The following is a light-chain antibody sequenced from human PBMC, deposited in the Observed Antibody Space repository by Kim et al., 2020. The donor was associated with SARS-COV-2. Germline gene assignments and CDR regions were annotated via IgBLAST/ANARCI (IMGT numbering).Light chain of an antibody. J-gene: IGKJ4*01. CDR2: DAS. V-gene: IGKV3-15*01. CDR1: QSVTSN. CDR3: QQYKSWPLT. Sequence: SLAPGERATLSCRASQSVTSNVAWYQQKPGQAPRLLIYDASTRATGIPARFSGTGSGTEFSLTISSLQSEDCAVYYCQQYKSWPLTFGGGTKLEIK.